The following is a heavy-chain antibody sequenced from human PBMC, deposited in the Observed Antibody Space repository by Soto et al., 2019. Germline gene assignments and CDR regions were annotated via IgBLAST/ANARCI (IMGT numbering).Heavy chain of an antibody. CDR2: IYYSGST. CDR3: ARGHGGYYYYSSGYCTRYYYSGMDF. CDR1: EGNGRNGGDC. D-gene: IGHD3-22*01. Sequence: SHTKSVSEGNGRNGGDCRSWKRQPPGKGLEWIGYIYYSGSTNYNPSLKSRVTISVGTSKNQFSLKLSSVTAADTAVYYCARGHGGYYYYSSGYCTRYYYSGMDFLVQRTTV. V-gene: IGHV4-61*08. J-gene: IGHJ6*02.